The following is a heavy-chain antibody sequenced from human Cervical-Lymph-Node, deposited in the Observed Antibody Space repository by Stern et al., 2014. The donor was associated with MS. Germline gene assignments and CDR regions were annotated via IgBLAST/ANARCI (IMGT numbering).Heavy chain of an antibody. Sequence: QLQLQESGPGLVKPSETVSLTCTVSGGSMSSYYWSWIRQPPGKGLEWLGNIYYSGSTHYNPSLKSRVTISMDTSKNQFSLKLSSVTAADTAVYYCARDLTRENWFDPWGQGTLVTVSS. CDR2: IYYSGST. D-gene: IGHD1-1*01. J-gene: IGHJ5*02. V-gene: IGHV4-59*01. CDR1: GGSMSSYY. CDR3: ARDLTRENWFDP.